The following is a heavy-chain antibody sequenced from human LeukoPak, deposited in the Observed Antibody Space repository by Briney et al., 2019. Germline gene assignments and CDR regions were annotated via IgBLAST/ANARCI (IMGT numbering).Heavy chain of an antibody. J-gene: IGHJ5*02. V-gene: IGHV3-21*01. CDR3: AREPRGVSYSA. CDR1: GFTFSSYS. D-gene: IGHD1-26*01. CDR2: ISSSSSYI. Sequence: GGSPRLSCAASGFTFSSYSMNWVRQAPGKGLEWVSSISSSSSYIYYADSVKGRFTISRDNAENSLYLHMNSLRAEDTAVYYCAREPRGVSYSAWGQGTLVTVSS.